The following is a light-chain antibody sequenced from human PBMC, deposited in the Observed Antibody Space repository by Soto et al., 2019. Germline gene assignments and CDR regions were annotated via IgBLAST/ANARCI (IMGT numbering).Light chain of an antibody. Sequence: QSALTQPPSASGSPGQSVTISCTGTSTDVGAYNYVSWYQQHPGKAPKLIIYEVTKRPSGVPDRFSDSKSGNTASLTVSGLQAEDEAGYYCGSHAGDSNLVFGGGTKLTVL. V-gene: IGLV2-8*01. J-gene: IGLJ3*02. CDR2: EVT. CDR3: GSHAGDSNLV. CDR1: STDVGAYNY.